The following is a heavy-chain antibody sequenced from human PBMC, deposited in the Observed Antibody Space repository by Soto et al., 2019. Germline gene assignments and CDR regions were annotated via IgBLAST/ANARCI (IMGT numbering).Heavy chain of an antibody. J-gene: IGHJ4*02. CDR1: GGSFSGYY. CDR3: ARVGVTMVRGVTFDY. Sequence: SETLSLTCAVYGGSFSGYYWSWIRQPPGKGLEWIGEINHSGSTNYNPSLKSRVTISVDTSKNQFSLKLSSVTAADTAVYYCARVGVTMVRGVTFDYWGQGTLVTVSS. V-gene: IGHV4-34*01. CDR2: INHSGST. D-gene: IGHD3-10*01.